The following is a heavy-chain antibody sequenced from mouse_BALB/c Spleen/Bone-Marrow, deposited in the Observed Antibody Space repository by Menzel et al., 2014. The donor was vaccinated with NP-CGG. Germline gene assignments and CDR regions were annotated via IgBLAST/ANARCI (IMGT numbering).Heavy chain of an antibody. CDR1: GFTLSSYG. J-gene: IGHJ1*01. V-gene: IGHV5-6*02. Sequence: EVKLMESGGDLVKPGGSLKLSCAASGFTLSSYGMSWVRQTPDKRLEWVATISTGGSQTYYTDSVKGRFTISRDNAKNTLYLQMSSLRSEDSAIYYCARRGYDNSYWYFGVWGAGTTVTVSS. CDR3: ARRGYDNSYWYFGV. CDR2: ISTGGSQT. D-gene: IGHD2-3*01.